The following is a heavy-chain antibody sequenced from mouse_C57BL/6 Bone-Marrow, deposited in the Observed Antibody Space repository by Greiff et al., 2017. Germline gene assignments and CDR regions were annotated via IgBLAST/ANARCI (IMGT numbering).Heavy chain of an antibody. CDR1: GYTFTSYW. V-gene: IGHV1-64*01. CDR2: IHPNSGST. D-gene: IGHD1-1*01. CDR3: AREGFTTVVATDFDV. Sequence: QVQLQQPGAELVKPGASVKLSCKASGYTFTSYWMHWVKQRPGQGLEWIGMIHPNSGSTNYNEKFKSKATLTVDKSSSTAYMQLSSLTSEDSAVYYCAREGFTTVVATDFDVWGTGTTVNVSS. J-gene: IGHJ1*03.